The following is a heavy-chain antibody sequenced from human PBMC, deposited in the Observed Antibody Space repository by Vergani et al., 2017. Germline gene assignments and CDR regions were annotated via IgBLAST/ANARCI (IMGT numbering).Heavy chain of an antibody. D-gene: IGHD2-2*01. J-gene: IGHJ6*02. CDR2: IYYSGST. Sequence: QLQLQESGPGLVKPSETLSLTCTVSGGSISSSRYYWGWIRQPPGKGLEWIGSIYYSGSTYYNPSLKSRVTISVDTSKNQFSLKLSSVTAADTAVYYCARGRRTPTXNIVVVPAAHYYYYGMDVWGQGTTVTVSS. V-gene: IGHV4-39*07. CDR3: ARGRRTPTXNIVVVPAAHYYYYGMDV. CDR1: GGSISSSRYY.